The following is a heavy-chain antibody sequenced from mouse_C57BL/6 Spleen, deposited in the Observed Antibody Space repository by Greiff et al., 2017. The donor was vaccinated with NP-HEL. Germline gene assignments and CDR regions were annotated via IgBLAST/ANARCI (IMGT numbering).Heavy chain of an antibody. J-gene: IGHJ4*01. CDR2: IYPGDGDT. CDR3: ARGGFPYDMDD. CDR1: GYAFSSSW. V-gene: IGHV1-82*01. Sequence: VQLQQSGPELVKPGASVKISCKASGYAFSSSWMNWVKQRPGKGLEWIGRIYPGDGDTNYNGKFKGKATLTADKSSSTAYMQLSSLTSEDSAVYFCARGGFPYDMDDWGQGTSVTVSS.